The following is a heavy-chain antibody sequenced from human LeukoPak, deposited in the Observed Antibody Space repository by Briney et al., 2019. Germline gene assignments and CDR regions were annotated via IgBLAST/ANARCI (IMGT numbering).Heavy chain of an antibody. J-gene: IGHJ4*02. CDR1: GVSISSYY. V-gene: IGHV4-59*01. CDR2: IYYSGNT. D-gene: IGHD2-15*01. CDR3: ARYVRYCSGGSCHSEFDY. Sequence: SETLSLTCTVSGVSISSYYWSWIRQPPGKGLEWIGYIYYSGNTDYNPSLKSRVTISVDTSKNQFSLKLSSVTAADTAMYYCARYVRYCSGGSCHSEFDYWGQGTLVTVSS.